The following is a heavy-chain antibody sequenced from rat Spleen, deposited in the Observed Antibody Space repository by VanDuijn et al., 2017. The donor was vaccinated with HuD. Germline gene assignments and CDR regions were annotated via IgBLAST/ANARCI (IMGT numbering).Heavy chain of an antibody. CDR1: GFTYSNYV. J-gene: IGHJ3*01. CDR2: ITTRGGTT. Sequence: EVQLVESGGGLVQPGRSLKLSCAASGFTYSNYVMAWVRQAPTKGLEWVASITTRGGTTYSRDLVKGRFTISRDNARGTLYLQMDSLRSEDTATYYCARVGTRVSRFAYWGQGTLVTVSS. CDR3: ARVGTRVSRFAY. D-gene: IGHD1-4*01. V-gene: IGHV5-25*01.